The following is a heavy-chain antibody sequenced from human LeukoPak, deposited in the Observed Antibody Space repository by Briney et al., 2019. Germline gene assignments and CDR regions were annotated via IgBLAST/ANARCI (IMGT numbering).Heavy chain of an antibody. CDR2: IWYDGSNK. V-gene: IGHV3-33*01. Sequence: PGGSLRLSCAASGFTFSSYGIHWVRQAPGKGLEWVAVIWYDGSNKYYADSVKGRFTISRDNSKNTLYLQMNSLRAEDTAVYYCARDGSRLRLGELSLWGQGTLVTVSS. CDR3: ARDGSRLRLGELSL. CDR1: GFTFSSYG. D-gene: IGHD3-16*02. J-gene: IGHJ4*02.